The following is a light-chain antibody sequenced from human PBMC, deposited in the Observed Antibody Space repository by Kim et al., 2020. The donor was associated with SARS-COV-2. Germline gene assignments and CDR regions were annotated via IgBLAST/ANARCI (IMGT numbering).Light chain of an antibody. CDR1: QSVSSSS. V-gene: IGKV3-20*01. J-gene: IGKJ1*01. CDR3: QQYGSSPRT. Sequence: EIVLTQSPGTLSLSPGERATLSCRASQSVSSSSLAWYQQKPGQAPRLLIYGPSSRATGIPDRFSGSGPGTDFTLTISRLEPEDFAVYYCQQYGSSPRTFGQGTKVDIK. CDR2: GPS.